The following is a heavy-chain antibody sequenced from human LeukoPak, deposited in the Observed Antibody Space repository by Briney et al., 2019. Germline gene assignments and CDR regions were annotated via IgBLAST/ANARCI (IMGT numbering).Heavy chain of an antibody. V-gene: IGHV1-18*01. Sequence: SSVKVSCKASGYTFTSYGISWVRQAPGQGLEWMGWISAYNGNTNYAQKLQGRVTMTTDASTSTAYMELRSLRSDDTAVYYCARRAAVAGTIDYWGQGTLVTVSS. CDR3: ARRAAVAGTIDY. J-gene: IGHJ4*02. D-gene: IGHD6-19*01. CDR1: GYTFTSYG. CDR2: ISAYNGNT.